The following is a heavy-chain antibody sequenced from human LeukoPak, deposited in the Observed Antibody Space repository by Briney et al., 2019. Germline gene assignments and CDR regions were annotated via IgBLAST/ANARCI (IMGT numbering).Heavy chain of an antibody. CDR3: ARDHRGVRDYLDY. CDR2: ISYDGSNK. J-gene: IGHJ4*02. D-gene: IGHD3-10*01. CDR1: GFTFSNYA. Sequence: GGSLRLSCAASGFTFSNYAMHWVRQAPGKGLEWVAVISYDGSNKYYADSVKGRFTISRDNSKNTLYLQMNSLRAEDTAVYYCARDHRGVRDYLDYWGQGTLVTVSS. V-gene: IGHV3-30-3*01.